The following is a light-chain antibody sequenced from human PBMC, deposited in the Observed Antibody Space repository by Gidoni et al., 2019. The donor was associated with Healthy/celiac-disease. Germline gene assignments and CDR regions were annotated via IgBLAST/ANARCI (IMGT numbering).Light chain of an antibody. J-gene: IGLJ2*01. CDR1: SSNVGSKT. Sequence: QSALTQPPSASGTPGQRVTISCSGSSSNVGSKTVTWYQQLPGTAPKLLIYSNNQRPSGVPDRFSGSKSGTSASLAISGLQSEDEADYYCAAWDDSLTGHVVFGGGTKLTVL. CDR3: AAWDDSLTGHVV. CDR2: SNN. V-gene: IGLV1-44*01.